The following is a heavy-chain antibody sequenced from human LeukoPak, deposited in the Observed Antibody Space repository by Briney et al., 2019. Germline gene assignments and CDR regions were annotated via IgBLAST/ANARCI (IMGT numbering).Heavy chain of an antibody. Sequence: PGGSLRLSCAASGFTSSNYWMAWVRQAPGKGLEWVANIEADGSKKNYADSVKGRFSVSRDNAKNSLYLLMSSLSVEDTAIYYCVRDENYHAETIYYDVFSVWGQGTKVTVSA. CDR3: VRDENYHAETIYYDVFSV. CDR1: GFTSSNYW. D-gene: IGHD3-22*01. CDR2: IEADGSKK. J-gene: IGHJ3*01. V-gene: IGHV3-7*03.